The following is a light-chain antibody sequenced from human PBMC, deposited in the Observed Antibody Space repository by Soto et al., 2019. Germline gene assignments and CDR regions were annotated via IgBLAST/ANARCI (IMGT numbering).Light chain of an antibody. J-gene: IGKJ3*01. CDR2: DAS. Sequence: IQLTQSPSSLSASVGDRVTITCRASQGINSALAWYQQRLGKAPKLLIYDASTLQGGVPSRFSGSESGTDFTLTITSLQPEDVATYYCRQFISSLLFTFGPGTKVDLK. CDR3: RQFISSLLFT. V-gene: IGKV1-13*02. CDR1: QGINSA.